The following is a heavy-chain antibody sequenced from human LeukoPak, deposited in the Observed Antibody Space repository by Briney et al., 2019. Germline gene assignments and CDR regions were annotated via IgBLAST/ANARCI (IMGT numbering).Heavy chain of an antibody. Sequence: GGSLRLSCAASGFTFSSYAMHWVRQAPAKGLQWVAVISYAGSNKYYAGSVKGRFTISRDNSKNTLYLQMNSLRAEDTAVYYCARGVGAEIVTFYIWGQGTMVTVSS. D-gene: IGHD1-26*01. CDR2: ISYAGSNK. V-gene: IGHV3-30-3*01. J-gene: IGHJ3*02. CDR1: GFTFSSYA. CDR3: ARGVGAEIVTFYI.